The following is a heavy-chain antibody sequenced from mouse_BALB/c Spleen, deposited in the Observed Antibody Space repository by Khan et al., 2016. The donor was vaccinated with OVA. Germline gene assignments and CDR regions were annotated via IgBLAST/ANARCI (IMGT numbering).Heavy chain of an antibody. CDR1: GFSLSSYG. V-gene: IGHV2-3*01. Sequence: QVQLKESGPGLVAPSQSLSITCTVSGFSLSSYGVHWVRQPPGKGLEWLGVIWGDGSTNYHSALTSRLSISKDNSKSQVFLKLNSLQSDDTATYXCAKWGDLYAMDYWGQGTSVTVSS. CDR3: AKWGDLYAMDY. J-gene: IGHJ4*01. CDR2: IWGDGST.